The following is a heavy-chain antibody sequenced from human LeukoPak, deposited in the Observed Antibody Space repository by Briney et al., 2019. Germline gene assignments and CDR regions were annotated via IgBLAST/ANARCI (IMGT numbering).Heavy chain of an antibody. CDR3: VRGREVRGRSMDV. V-gene: IGHV3-74*03. CDR2: LRSSGNGT. D-gene: IGHD3-10*01. Sequence: GGSLRLSCAASGFNFSSHWMHWVRQAPGKGLVWVSRLRSSGNGTTYADSVKGRFTISRDNAKNTLFLQINSLRIEDTAVYYCVRGREVRGRSMDVWGKGTTVIVSP. J-gene: IGHJ6*04. CDR1: GFNFSSHW.